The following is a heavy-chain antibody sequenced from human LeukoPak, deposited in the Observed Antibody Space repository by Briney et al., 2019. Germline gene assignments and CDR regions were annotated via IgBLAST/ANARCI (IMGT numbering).Heavy chain of an antibody. J-gene: IGHJ4*02. D-gene: IGHD6-25*01. CDR2: IYYSGST. V-gene: IGHV4-59*01. Sequence: PSETLSLTCTVSGGSISSYYWSWIRQPPGKGLEWIGYIYYSGSTNYNPSIKSRVTISVDTSKNQSSLKLSSVTAADTAVYYCARAVTGSGAFDYWGQGTLVTVSS. CDR1: GGSISSYY. CDR3: ARAVTGSGAFDY.